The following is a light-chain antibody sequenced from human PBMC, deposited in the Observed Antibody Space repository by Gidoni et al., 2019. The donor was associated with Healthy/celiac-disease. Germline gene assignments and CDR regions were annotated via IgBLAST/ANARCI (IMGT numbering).Light chain of an antibody. CDR1: SPKLGAAYA. CDR3: QSYDSSLSGVV. V-gene: IGLV1-40*01. J-gene: IGLJ2*01. Sequence: QSVLTQPPSLSGAPGQRVTISCTGSSPKLGAAYAVHWYQKLPGTAPKLLIYGNRKRPSGVPDRFSGSKSGTSASLAITGLQAEDEADYYCQSYDSSLSGVVFGGGTKLTVL. CDR2: GNR.